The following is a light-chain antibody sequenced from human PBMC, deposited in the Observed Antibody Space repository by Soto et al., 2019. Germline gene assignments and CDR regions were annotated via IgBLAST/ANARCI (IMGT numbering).Light chain of an antibody. CDR3: QQSSSTPQT. CDR1: QSISSY. Sequence: DIQMTQSPSSLCASVGDRVTITCRASQSISSYLSWYQQKPGKAPKLLINVASTLQSGVPSRFSGSGSGTDFTLAISSLQPEDFATYYCQQSSSTPQTFGGGTRVEIK. CDR2: VAS. V-gene: IGKV1-39*01. J-gene: IGKJ4*01.